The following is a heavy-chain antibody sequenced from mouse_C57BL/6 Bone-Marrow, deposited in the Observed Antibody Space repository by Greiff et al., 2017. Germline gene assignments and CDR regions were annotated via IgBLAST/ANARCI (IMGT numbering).Heavy chain of an antibody. Sequence: QVTLKVSGPGILQPSQTLSLTCSFSGFSLSTFGMGVGWIRQPSGKGLEWLAHIWWDDDKYYNPALKSRLTIYKDTSKNQVFLKIANVYTADTATYYCARIYYYGSSGYFDVWGTGTTVTVSS. V-gene: IGHV8-8*01. J-gene: IGHJ1*03. CDR2: IWWDDDK. CDR1: GFSLSTFGMG. D-gene: IGHD1-1*01. CDR3: ARIYYYGSSGYFDV.